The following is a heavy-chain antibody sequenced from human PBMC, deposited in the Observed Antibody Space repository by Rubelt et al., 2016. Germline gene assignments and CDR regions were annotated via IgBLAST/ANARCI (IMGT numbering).Heavy chain of an antibody. CDR3: VRDSTEVFDI. CDR1: GYSFTNYW. Sequence: EVQLVQSGAEVKKPGVSLKISCKGSGYSFTNYWIGWVRQMPGKGLEWMGVVYPSDSDTRYSTSFQGQVTIPADNSIKTAYLQWSSLKASDTAVYYCVRDSTEVFDIWGQGTMVIVSS. D-gene: IGHD2-21*02. CDR2: VYPSDSDT. J-gene: IGHJ3*02. V-gene: IGHV5-51*03.